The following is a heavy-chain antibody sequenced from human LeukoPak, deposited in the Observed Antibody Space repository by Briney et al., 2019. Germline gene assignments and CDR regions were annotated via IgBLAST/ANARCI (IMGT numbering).Heavy chain of an antibody. CDR2: IKQDGSEK. D-gene: IGHD6-13*01. J-gene: IGHJ4*02. Sequence: PGGSLRLSCAASGFTFSSYEMNWVRQAPGKGLEWVANIKQDGSEKYYVDSVKGRFTISRDNAKNSLYLQMNSLRAEDTAMYYCARDSAGNDYWGQGTLVTVSS. V-gene: IGHV3-7*01. CDR1: GFTFSSYE. CDR3: ARDSAGNDY.